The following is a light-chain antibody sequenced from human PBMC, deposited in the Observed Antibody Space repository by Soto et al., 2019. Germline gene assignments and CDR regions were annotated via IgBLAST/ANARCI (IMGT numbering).Light chain of an antibody. CDR3: QQYDNLSWT. J-gene: IGKJ1*01. CDR2: GAS. Sequence: EIVLTQSPATLSLSPGERATLSCRASQSVSRHLAWYQQKPGQAPRLLIYGASNRATGTPDRFSGSGSGTDFTLTISRLEPEDFAVYFCQQYDNLSWTFGQGTKVDIK. V-gene: IGKV3-20*01. CDR1: QSVSRH.